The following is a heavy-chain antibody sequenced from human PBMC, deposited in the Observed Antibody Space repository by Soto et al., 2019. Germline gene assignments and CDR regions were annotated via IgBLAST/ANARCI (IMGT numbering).Heavy chain of an antibody. J-gene: IGHJ3*02. CDR1: GFTFSSYW. V-gene: IGHV3-74*01. CDR3: ARPRTSDWAYDI. Sequence: EVQLVESGGGLVQPGGSLRLSCAASGFTFSSYWMHWVRQSPGKGLVWVSRIKTDGSDIHYADSVRGRFTISRDNAKNTLYLQMNSLRDEDTAVYYCARPRTSDWAYDIWGQGTMVIVSS. CDR2: IKTDGSDI. D-gene: IGHD3-9*01.